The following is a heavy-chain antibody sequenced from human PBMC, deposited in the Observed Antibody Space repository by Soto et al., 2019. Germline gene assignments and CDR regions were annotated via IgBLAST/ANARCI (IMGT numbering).Heavy chain of an antibody. V-gene: IGHV3-23*01. Sequence: HPGGSLRLSCAASGFTFSSYAMSWVRQAPGKGLEWVSAISGSGGSTYYADSVKGRFTISRDNSKNTLYLQMNSLRAEDTAVYYCAKSGQWELLPFDYWGQGTLVTVSS. CDR1: GFTFSSYA. J-gene: IGHJ4*02. CDR3: AKSGQWELLPFDY. D-gene: IGHD1-26*01. CDR2: ISGSGGST.